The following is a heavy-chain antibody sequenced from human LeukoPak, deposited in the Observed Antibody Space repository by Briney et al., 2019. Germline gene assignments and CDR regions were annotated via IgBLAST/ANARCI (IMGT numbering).Heavy chain of an antibody. V-gene: IGHV2-70*11. J-gene: IGHJ4*02. Sequence: SGPALSKPPPTLTLASTFSGFSLSTSGMCVSWIRQPPAKALEWLSRIDWDDDKYYSTSLKTRLTISKDTSKNQVVLTMTNMDPVHTATYYCARCRDGSPPDFDYWGQGTLVTVSS. CDR1: GFSLSTSGMC. CDR3: ARCRDGSPPDFDY. D-gene: IGHD5-24*01. CDR2: IDWDDDK.